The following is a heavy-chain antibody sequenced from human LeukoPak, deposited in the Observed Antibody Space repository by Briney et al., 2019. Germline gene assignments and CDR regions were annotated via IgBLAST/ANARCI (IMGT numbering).Heavy chain of an antibody. CDR1: GGSISSSNW. CDR3: ARENPRYCSGGSCYPNFDY. V-gene: IGHV4-4*02. CDR2: IYHSGST. Sequence: PSGTLSLTCAVSGGSISSSNWWSWDCQPPGTGLEWIGEIYHSGSTNYNPSLKSRVTISVDKSKNQSSLKLSSVTAADTAVYYCARENPRYCSGGSCYPNFDYWGQGPWSPSPQ. J-gene: IGHJ4*02. D-gene: IGHD2-15*01.